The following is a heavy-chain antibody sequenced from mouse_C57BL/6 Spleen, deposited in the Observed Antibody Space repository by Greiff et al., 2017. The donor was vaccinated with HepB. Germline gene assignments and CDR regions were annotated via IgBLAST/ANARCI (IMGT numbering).Heavy chain of an antibody. V-gene: IGHV1-5*01. D-gene: IGHD1-1*01. J-gene: IGHJ1*03. Sequence: EVQLQQSGTVLARPGASVKMSCKTSGYTFTSYWMHWVKQRPGQGLEWIGAIYPGNSDTSYNQKFKGKAKLTAVTSASTAYMELSSLTNEDSAVYYCTRGYYYGSSGYFDDWGTGTTVTVSS. CDR3: TRGYYYGSSGYFDD. CDR2: IYPGNSDT. CDR1: GYTFTSYW.